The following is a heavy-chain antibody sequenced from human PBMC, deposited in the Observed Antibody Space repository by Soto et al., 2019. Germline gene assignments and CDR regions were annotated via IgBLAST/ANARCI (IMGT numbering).Heavy chain of an antibody. CDR2: TYYRSKWFH. CDR3: ARGNALDV. J-gene: IGHJ3*01. CDR1: GDSVSSDITS. D-gene: IGHD3-10*01. Sequence: QGQLQQSGPGLVKPSQTLSLTCAISGDSVSSDITSWNWIRQSPSTGLEWLGRTYYRSKWFHDYAGSVKSRITINPDTSKHQFSLELNSMTPEDTAVYYCARGNALDVWGQGTVVTVSS. V-gene: IGHV6-1*01.